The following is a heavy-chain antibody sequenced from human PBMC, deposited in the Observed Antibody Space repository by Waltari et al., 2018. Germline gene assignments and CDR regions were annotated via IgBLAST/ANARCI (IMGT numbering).Heavy chain of an antibody. Sequence: RLLQSGAEVKKSGASVKVSCQASGYTLTSSHVNWVRQAAGQGLEWMGWVDPRNGNTGYADKFQGRVTMTSDTSMSTAYMELRGLRSDDTAVYYCVRGYAHDRDGAFDIWGQGTVVTVSS. CDR3: VRGYAHDRDGAFDI. J-gene: IGHJ3*02. CDR1: GYTLTSSH. CDR2: VDPRNGNT. V-gene: IGHV1-8*02.